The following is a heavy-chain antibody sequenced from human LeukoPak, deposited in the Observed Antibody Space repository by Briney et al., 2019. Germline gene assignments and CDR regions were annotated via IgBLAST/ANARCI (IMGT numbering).Heavy chain of an antibody. D-gene: IGHD3-3*01. CDR2: INPNSGGT. V-gene: IGHV1-2*02. J-gene: IGHJ5*02. CDR1: GYTFTGYY. CDR3: ARDTYYDFWSGYINWFDP. Sequence: ASVKVSCKASGYTFTGYYMHWVRQAPGQGLEWMGWINPNSGGTNYAQKFQGRVTMTRDTSTSTVYMELSSLRSEDTAVYYCARDTYYDFWSGYINWFDPWGQGTLVTVSS.